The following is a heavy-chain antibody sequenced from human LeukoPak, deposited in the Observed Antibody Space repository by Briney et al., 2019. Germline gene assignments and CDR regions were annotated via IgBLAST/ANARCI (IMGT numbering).Heavy chain of an antibody. D-gene: IGHD6-19*01. CDR2: IYYSGST. CDR3: ARVGYSSGCCAFDI. V-gene: IGHV4-59*08. CDR1: GDSISTYY. Sequence: SETLSLTCTVSGDSISTYYYSWIRQPPGKGLEWIGYIYYSGSTNYNPSLKSRVTISVDTSKNHFSLNLSSVTAADTAVYYCARVGYSSGCCAFDIWGQGTMVTVSS. J-gene: IGHJ3*02.